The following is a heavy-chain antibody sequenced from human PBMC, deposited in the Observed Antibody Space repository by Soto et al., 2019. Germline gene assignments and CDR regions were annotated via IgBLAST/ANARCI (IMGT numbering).Heavy chain of an antibody. CDR3: AKAFRDSGSAFDI. Sequence: PVGSLSLSCAASGVTFSSYAMSWVRQAPRKGLEWVSAISGSGGSTYYADSVKGRFTISRDNSKNTLYLQMNSLRAEDTAVYYCAKAFRDSGSAFDIWGQGKMVTVS. CDR2: ISGSGGST. V-gene: IGHV3-23*01. CDR1: GVTFSSYA. J-gene: IGHJ3*02. D-gene: IGHD5-12*01.